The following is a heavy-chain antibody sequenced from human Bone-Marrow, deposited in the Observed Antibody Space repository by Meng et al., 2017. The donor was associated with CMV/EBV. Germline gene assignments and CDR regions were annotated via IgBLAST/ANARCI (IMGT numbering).Heavy chain of an antibody. J-gene: IGHJ4*02. D-gene: IGHD4-17*01. CDR2: IKNDGSER. CDR3: RLGHYSQD. V-gene: IGHV3-7*02. Sequence: YLVGSGGGLVQPGGSLRLSCAASGLPISNYWMSWVRQAPGKGLEWVANIKNDGSERYYVDSVKGRFSISRDNADNSLYLQMNNLRAEDTAVYYCRLGHYSQDWDQGTLVTVSS. CDR1: GLPISNYW.